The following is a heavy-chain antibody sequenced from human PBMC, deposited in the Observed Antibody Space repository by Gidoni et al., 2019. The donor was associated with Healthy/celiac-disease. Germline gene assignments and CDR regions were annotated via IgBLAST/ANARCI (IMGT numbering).Heavy chain of an antibody. Sequence: QLQLQESGPGLVKPSETLSLTCTVSGGSISSSSQYWGLIRQPPGKGLEWIGSIYYSGSTYYNPSLNSRVTISVDTSTNQFSLKLSSVTAADTAVYYCARPVDLRAAAGPNDAFDIWGQGTMVTVSS. CDR2: IYYSGST. V-gene: IGHV4-39*01. D-gene: IGHD6-13*01. CDR1: GGSISSSSQY. CDR3: ARPVDLRAAAGPNDAFDI. J-gene: IGHJ3*02.